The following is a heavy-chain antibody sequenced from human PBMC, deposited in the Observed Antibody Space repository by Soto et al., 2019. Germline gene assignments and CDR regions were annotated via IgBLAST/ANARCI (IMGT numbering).Heavy chain of an antibody. CDR3: AKVASGSYDWFDP. CDR1: KFSFSGYW. D-gene: IGHD1-26*01. CDR2: VNPDGSTT. J-gene: IGHJ5*02. Sequence: EVQLVESGGGLVQPGGSLRLSCAASKFSFSGYWMHWVRQAPGKGLMWVSRVNPDGSTTTYADSVKGRFTISRDNAKNTVFLQMNSLRADDTAVYYCAKVASGSYDWFDPWCQGTLGTVSS. V-gene: IGHV3-74*01.